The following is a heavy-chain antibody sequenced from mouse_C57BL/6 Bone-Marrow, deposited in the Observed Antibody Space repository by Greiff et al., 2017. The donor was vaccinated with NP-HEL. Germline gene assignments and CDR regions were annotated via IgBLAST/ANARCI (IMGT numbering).Heavy chain of an antibody. CDR1: GYTFTSYW. V-gene: IGHV1-50*01. J-gene: IGHJ3*01. CDR3: ARPLEAWFAY. CDR2: IDPSDSCT. Sequence: QVQLQQPGAELVKPGASVKLSCKASGYTFTSYWMQWVKQRPGQGLEWIGEIDPSDSCTNYNQKFKGKATLTVDTSSSTAYMQLSSLTSEDSAVYYCARPLEAWFAYWGQGTLVTVSA.